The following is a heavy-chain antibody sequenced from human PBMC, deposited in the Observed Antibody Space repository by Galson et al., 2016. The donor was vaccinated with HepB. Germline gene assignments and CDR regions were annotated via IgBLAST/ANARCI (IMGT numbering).Heavy chain of an antibody. Sequence: MGPKNGKTGYAQKFQGRVSVTRNISISTAYLEVNSLESEDTAVYYCAIGEAGFDSWGQGTLVTVSP. V-gene: IGHV1-8*01. CDR3: AIGEAGFDS. J-gene: IGHJ4*02. CDR2: MGPKNGKT.